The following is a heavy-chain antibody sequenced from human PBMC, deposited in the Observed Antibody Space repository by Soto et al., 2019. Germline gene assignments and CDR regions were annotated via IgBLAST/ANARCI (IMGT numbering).Heavy chain of an antibody. V-gene: IGHV3-30-3*01. D-gene: IGHD6-13*01. CDR1: GFTFSSYA. J-gene: IGHJ5*02. CDR2: ISYDGSNK. CDR3: ARGNGSSWYGGWFDP. Sequence: QVQLVESGGGVVQPGRSLRLSCAASGFTFSSYALPWVRQAPGKGLEWVAVISYDGSNKYYADSVKGRFTISRDNSKNTLYLQMNSLRAEDTAVYYCARGNGSSWYGGWFDPWGQGTLVTVSS.